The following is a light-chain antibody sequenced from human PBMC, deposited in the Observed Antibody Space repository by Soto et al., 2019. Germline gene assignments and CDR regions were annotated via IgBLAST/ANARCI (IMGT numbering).Light chain of an antibody. J-gene: IGKJ2*01. CDR2: KAS. CDR3: QQYNSYSYT. V-gene: IGKV1-5*03. Sequence: DIPMTQSPSTLSASVGDRVTIACRASQSISSYLAWYQQKPGKAPNLLIYKASKLASGVPSRFTGGGSGTDFTLTINSLQPDDSATYFCQQYNSYSYTFGQGTKLEIK. CDR1: QSISSY.